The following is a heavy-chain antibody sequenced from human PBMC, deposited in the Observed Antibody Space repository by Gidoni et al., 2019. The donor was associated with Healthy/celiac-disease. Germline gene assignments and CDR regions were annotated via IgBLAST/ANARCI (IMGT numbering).Heavy chain of an antibody. CDR3: ARSLSIRGIVGATHNWFDP. D-gene: IGHD1-26*01. CDR1: GYTFTSYA. V-gene: IGHV1-3*01. CDR2: INAGNGNT. Sequence: QVQLVQSGAEVKKPGASVKVSCKASGYTFTSYALHWVRQAPGQRLEWMGWINAGNGNTKYSQKFQGRVTITRDTSASTAYMELSSLRSEDTAVYYCARSLSIRGIVGATHNWFDPWGQGTLVTVSS. J-gene: IGHJ5*02.